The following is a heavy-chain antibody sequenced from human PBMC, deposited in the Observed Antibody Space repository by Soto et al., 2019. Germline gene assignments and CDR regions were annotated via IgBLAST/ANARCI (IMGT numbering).Heavy chain of an antibody. Sequence: PSETLSLTCTVSGGSISSHYCSWVRQAPGKGLEWIGHIYYRGSTNYNPSLRSRSTISVDTSKNQFSLKLNSVATADAAVYYCARDGREASGMDVWGQGTKVTVSS. CDR2: IYYRGST. V-gene: IGHV4-59*11. CDR1: GGSISSHY. CDR3: ARDGREASGMDV. D-gene: IGHD1-26*01. J-gene: IGHJ6*02.